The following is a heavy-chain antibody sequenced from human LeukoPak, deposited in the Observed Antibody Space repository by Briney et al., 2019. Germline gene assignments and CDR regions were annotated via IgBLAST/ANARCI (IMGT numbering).Heavy chain of an antibody. J-gene: IGHJ4*02. Sequence: GGSLRLSCAASGFTFSSYSVTWVRQAPGKGLEWVSSINPDSNYIYYTDSVKGRFTISRDNAKNSLYLQMNSLRAEDTAVYYCARGDNRGYFWWGQGTLVTVSS. CDR3: ARGDNRGYFW. V-gene: IGHV3-21*01. D-gene: IGHD5-12*01. CDR1: GFTFSSYS. CDR2: INPDSNYI.